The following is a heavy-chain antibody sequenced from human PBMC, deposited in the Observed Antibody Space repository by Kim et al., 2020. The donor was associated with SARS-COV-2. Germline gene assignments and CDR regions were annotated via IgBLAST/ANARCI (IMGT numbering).Heavy chain of an antibody. D-gene: IGHD2-2*01. Sequence: ASVKVSCKASGYTFTSYAMHWVRQAPGQRLEWMGWINAGNGNTKYSQKFQGRVTITRDTSASTAYMELSSLRSEDTAVYYCARVDVGYCSSTSCPGPLTEYYGMDVWGQGTTVTVSS. CDR1: GYTFTSYA. V-gene: IGHV1-3*01. J-gene: IGHJ6*02. CDR3: ARVDVGYCSSTSCPGPLTEYYGMDV. CDR2: INAGNGNT.